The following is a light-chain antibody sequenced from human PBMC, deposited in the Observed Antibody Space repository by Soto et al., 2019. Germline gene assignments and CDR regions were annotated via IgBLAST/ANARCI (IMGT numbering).Light chain of an antibody. Sequence: DIQMTQSPSSVSASVGDRVTITCRASQDIDNWLACYHQKAWEAPKLXXXXXXALPRGVPSRFSGSVSGTKFTLTIASLQPDDFATYYCQQYETFSGTFGPGTKVDIK. CDR2: XXX. CDR3: QQYETFSGT. V-gene: IGKV1-12*01. J-gene: IGKJ1*01. CDR1: QDIDNW.